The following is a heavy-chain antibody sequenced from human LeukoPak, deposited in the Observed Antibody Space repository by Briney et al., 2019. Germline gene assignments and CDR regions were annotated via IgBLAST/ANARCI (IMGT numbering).Heavy chain of an antibody. Sequence: SVTVSFTASVGTFTIYAISWVRQALGQGLGWRGGIIPIFGKANYAQKFQGRVTITTDESTSTAYMELSSLRSEDTAVYYCAGGHSSRDRSYYYYYYMDVWGKGTTVTVSS. J-gene: IGHJ6*03. V-gene: IGHV1-69*05. D-gene: IGHD6-13*01. CDR2: IIPIFGKA. CDR1: VGTFTIYA. CDR3: AGGHSSRDRSYYYYYYMDV.